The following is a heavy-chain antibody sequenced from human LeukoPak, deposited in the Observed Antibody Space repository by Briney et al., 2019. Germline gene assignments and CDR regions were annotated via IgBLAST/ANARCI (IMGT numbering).Heavy chain of an antibody. CDR1: GGSISSHY. CDR2: IYYSGST. V-gene: IGHV4-59*11. J-gene: IGHJ2*01. Sequence: SETLSLTCTVSGGSISSHYWSWIRQPPGKGLEWIGYIYYSGSTNYNPSLKSRVTISVDTSKNQFSLKLSSVTAADTAVYYCARAYCSGGSCYSRRNRYWYFDLWGRGTLVTVSS. D-gene: IGHD2-15*01. CDR3: ARAYCSGGSCYSRRNRYWYFDL.